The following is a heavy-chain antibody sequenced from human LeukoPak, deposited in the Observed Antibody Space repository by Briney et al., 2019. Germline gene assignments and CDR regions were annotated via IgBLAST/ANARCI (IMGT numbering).Heavy chain of an antibody. J-gene: IGHJ6*02. CDR3: ARDVIKEPLKGGSGSYYPKNVGMDV. D-gene: IGHD3-10*01. V-gene: IGHV4-34*01. CDR2: INHSGST. Sequence: PSETLSLTCPVYSGSFSGYYWSWIRQPPGKGLEWIGEINHSGSTNYNPSLKSRFTISVDTSKNQFSLTLSSVTAADTAVYYCARDVIKEPLKGGSGSYYPKNVGMDVWGQGTTVTVSS. CDR1: SGSFSGYY.